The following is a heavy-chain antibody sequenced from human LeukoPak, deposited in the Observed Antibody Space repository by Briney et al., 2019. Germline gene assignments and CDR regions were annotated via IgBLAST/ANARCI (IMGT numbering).Heavy chain of an antibody. D-gene: IGHD2-2*01. V-gene: IGHV3-21*01. CDR1: GFTFSSYS. Sequence: GGSLRLSCAASGFTFSSYSMNWVRQAPGKGLEWVSSISSRSNYIYNADSVKGRFSISRDNSKNTVSLQMDSLTIEDTAVYYCVRGGSPPTSTWSLDEWGQGTLVSVSS. CDR3: VRGGSPPTSTWSLDE. CDR2: ISSRSNYI. J-gene: IGHJ4*02.